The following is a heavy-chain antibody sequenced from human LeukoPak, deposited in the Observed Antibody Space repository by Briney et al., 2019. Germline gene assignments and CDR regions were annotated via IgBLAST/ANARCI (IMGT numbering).Heavy chain of an antibody. J-gene: IGHJ4*02. CDR1: GYTFGSYS. Sequence: PGGSLRLSCAASGYTFGSYSINWVRQAPGKGLEWVSSISVGSNYIYYVDSVRGRFSISRDDARNSLYLQMDSLRGDDTAVYYCARLRRNSDRSGYYYYYDYWGQGTLVTVSS. CDR3: ARLRRNSDRSGYYYYYDY. V-gene: IGHV3-21*01. CDR2: ISVGSNYI. D-gene: IGHD3-22*01.